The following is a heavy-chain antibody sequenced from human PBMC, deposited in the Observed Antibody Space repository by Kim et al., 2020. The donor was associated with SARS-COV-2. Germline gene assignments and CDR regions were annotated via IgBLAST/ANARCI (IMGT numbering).Heavy chain of an antibody. CDR1: GFTFSSYG. Sequence: GGSLRLSCAASGFTFSSYGMHWVRQAPGKGLEWVAVISYDGSNKYYADSVKGRFTISRDNSKNTLYLQMNSLRAEDTAVYYCAKEGVVGYFDWFFDYWGQGTLVTVSS. V-gene: IGHV3-30*18. CDR3: AKEGVVGYFDWFFDY. J-gene: IGHJ4*02. CDR2: ISYDGSNK. D-gene: IGHD3-9*01.